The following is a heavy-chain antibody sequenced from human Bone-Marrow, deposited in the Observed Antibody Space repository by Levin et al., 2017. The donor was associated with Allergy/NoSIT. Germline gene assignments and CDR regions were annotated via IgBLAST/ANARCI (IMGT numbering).Heavy chain of an antibody. CDR2: IIPVLGIP. V-gene: IGHV1-69*02. CDR1: GGTFDTMT. CDR3: ARGGDGGFLRAAMDV. J-gene: IGHJ4*02. Sequence: ASVKVSCKASGGTFDTMTFSWVRQAPGQGLEWMGRIIPVLGIPLYAQRFQGRVTIVADKSTNTAFMELSRLTSEDTALYFCARGGDGGFLRAAMDVWGQGALVIVSP. D-gene: IGHD5-18*01.